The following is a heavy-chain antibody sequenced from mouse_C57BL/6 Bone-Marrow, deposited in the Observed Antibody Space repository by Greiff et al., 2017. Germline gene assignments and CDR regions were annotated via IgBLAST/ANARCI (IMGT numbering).Heavy chain of an antibody. D-gene: IGHD2-4*01. J-gene: IGHJ3*01. Sequence: QVQLQQPGAELVRPGTSVKLSCKASGYTFTCYWMHWVKQRPGQGLEWIGVIDPSDSYTNYNQKFKGKATLTVDTSSSTAYMQLSSLTSEDSAVYYCARRIRAYWGQGTLVTVSA. CDR2: IDPSDSYT. CDR3: ARRIRAY. CDR1: GYTFTCYW. V-gene: IGHV1-59*01.